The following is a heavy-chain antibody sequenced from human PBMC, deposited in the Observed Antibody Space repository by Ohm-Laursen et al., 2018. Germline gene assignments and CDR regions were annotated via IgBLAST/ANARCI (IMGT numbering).Heavy chain of an antibody. CDR1: GYTFTSYY. Sequence: ASVKVSCKASGYTFTSYYMHWVRQAPGQGLEWMGIINPSGGSTSYAQKFQGRATMTRDTSMSTVYMELSSLRSEDTAVYYCARVPPYYYYGMDVWGQGTTVTVSS. CDR3: ARVPPYYYYGMDV. CDR2: INPSGGST. V-gene: IGHV1-46*01. J-gene: IGHJ6*02.